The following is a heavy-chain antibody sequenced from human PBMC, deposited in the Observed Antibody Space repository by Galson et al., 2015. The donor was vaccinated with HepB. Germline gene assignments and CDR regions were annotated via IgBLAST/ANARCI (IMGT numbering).Heavy chain of an antibody. CDR3: AKDRGGIHFDY. CDR1: GFTFSSYG. CDR2: ISYDGSNK. Sequence: SLRLSCAASGFTFSSYGMHWVRQAPGKGLEWVAVISYDGSNKYYADSVKGRFTISRDNSKNTLYLQMNSLRAEDTAVYYCAKDRGGIHFDYWGQGTLVTVSS. D-gene: IGHD1-26*01. V-gene: IGHV3-30*18. J-gene: IGHJ4*02.